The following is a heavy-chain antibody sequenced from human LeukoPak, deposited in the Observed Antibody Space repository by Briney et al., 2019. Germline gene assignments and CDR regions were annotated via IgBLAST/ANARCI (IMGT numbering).Heavy chain of an antibody. D-gene: IGHD3-22*01. V-gene: IGHV3-23*01. CDR3: AKDPTWSYYDSSGYFDY. J-gene: IGHJ4*02. CDR1: GFTFSSYA. CDR2: ISGSGGST. Sequence: GGSLRLSCAASGFTFSSYAMSCVRQAPGKGLEWVSAISGSGGSTYYADSVKGRFTISRDNSKNSLYLQMNSLRAEDTAVYYCAKDPTWSYYDSSGYFDYWGQGTLVTVSS.